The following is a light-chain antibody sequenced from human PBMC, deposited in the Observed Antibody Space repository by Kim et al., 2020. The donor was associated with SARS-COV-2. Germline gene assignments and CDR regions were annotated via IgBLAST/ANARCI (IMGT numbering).Light chain of an antibody. CDR2: GKN. CDR3: KSRDSRGKVV. V-gene: IGLV3-19*01. J-gene: IGLJ2*01. Sequence: SSELTQDPAVSVALGQTVRITCQGDSLRSYYATWYQQKSGQAPVLVFYGKNNWPSGIPDRFSGSSSGNTASLTITGAQAADEADYYCKSRDSRGKVVFGGGTKVTVL. CDR1: SLRSYY.